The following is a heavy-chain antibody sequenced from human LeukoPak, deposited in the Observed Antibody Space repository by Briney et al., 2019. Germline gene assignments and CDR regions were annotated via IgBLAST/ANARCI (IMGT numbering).Heavy chain of an antibody. CDR3: AKVATTPYYFDY. CDR1: GFTVSSNY. D-gene: IGHD2-15*01. Sequence: GGSLRLCCAASGFTVSSNYMSWVRQAPGKGLEWVSVIYSGGSTYYADSVKGRFTISRDNSKNTLYLQMNSLRAEDTAVYYCAKVATTPYYFDYWGQGTLVTVSS. CDR2: IYSGGST. J-gene: IGHJ4*02. V-gene: IGHV3-53*01.